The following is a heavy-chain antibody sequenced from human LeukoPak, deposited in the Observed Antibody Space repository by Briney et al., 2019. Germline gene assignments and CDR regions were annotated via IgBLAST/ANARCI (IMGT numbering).Heavy chain of an antibody. CDR1: GGSFSGYY. Sequence: SETLSLTCAVYGGSFSGYYWSWIRQPPGKGLEWMGEINHSGSANYNPSLKSRVTISVDTSKNQFSLKLSSVTAADTAVYYCARTMRQGGYSYGYPAYCFDYWGQGTLVTVSS. CDR3: ARTMRQGGYSYGYPAYCFDY. J-gene: IGHJ4*02. CDR2: INHSGSA. V-gene: IGHV4-34*01. D-gene: IGHD5-18*01.